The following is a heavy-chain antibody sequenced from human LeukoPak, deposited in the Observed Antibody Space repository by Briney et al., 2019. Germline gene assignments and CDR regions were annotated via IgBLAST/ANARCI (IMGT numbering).Heavy chain of an antibody. CDR2: INHSVTT. D-gene: IGHD2/OR15-2a*01. V-gene: IGHV4-34*01. CDR3: ARGSMVFRFGGLGY. J-gene: IGHJ4*02. Sequence: KPSQTLSLTCAVDGGSFSGYYWSWIRQPPGNVLEWIGEINHSVTTNYNPSLKSRVTISVDTSKNQFSLHLSSVTAADTAVYYCARGSMVFRFGGLGYWGQGTLVTVSS. CDR1: GGSFSGYY.